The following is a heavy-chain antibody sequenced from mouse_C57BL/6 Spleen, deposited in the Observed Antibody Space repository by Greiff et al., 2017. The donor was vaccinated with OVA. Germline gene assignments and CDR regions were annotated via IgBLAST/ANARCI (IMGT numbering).Heavy chain of an antibody. CDR1: GYTFTSYW. CDR2: IDPSDSET. D-gene: IGHD2-4*01. J-gene: IGHJ3*01. Sequence: QVQLQQPGAELVRPGSSVKLSCKASGYTFTSYWMHWVKQRPIQGLEWIGDIDPSDSETHYNQKFKDKATLTVDKSSSTAYMQLSSLTSEESAVDYCARWDDYDDWFADWGKGTLVTVSA. V-gene: IGHV1-52*01. CDR3: ARWDDYDDWFAD.